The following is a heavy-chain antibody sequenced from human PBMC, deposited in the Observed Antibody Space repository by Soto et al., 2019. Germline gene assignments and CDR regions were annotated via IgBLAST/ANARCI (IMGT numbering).Heavy chain of an antibody. CDR2: IYHSGST. D-gene: IGHD2-15*01. CDR1: GGSISSGGYS. Sequence: SETLSLTCAVSGGSISSGGYSWSWIRQPPGKGLEWIGYIYHSGSTYYNPSLKSRVTISVDRSKNQFSLKLSSVTAADTAVYYCAGRKSYYYYGMDVWGQGTTVTVSS. J-gene: IGHJ6*02. V-gene: IGHV4-30-2*01. CDR3: AGRKSYYYYGMDV.